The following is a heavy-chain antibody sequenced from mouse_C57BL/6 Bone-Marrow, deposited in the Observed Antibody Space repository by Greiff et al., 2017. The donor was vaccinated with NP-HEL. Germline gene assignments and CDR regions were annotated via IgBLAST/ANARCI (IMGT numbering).Heavy chain of an antibody. V-gene: IGHV1S81*02. D-gene: IGHD2-3*01. CDR1: GYTFTSYY. CDR2: INPSNGGT. Sequence: QVQLQQSGAELVKPGASVKLSCKASGYTFTSYYMYWVKQRPGQGLEWIGEINPSNGGTNFNDKFKSKATLTVDKSSSTAYMQLSSLTSEDSAVYYCTRYDGYWGQGTLVTVSA. CDR3: TRYDGY. J-gene: IGHJ3*01.